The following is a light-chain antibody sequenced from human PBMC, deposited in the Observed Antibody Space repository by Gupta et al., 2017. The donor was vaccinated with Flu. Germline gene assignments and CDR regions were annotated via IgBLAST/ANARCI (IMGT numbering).Light chain of an antibody. V-gene: IGKV1-5*03. CDR2: KAS. J-gene: IGKJ1*01. Sequence: DIQMTLSPSTLSASVGDRVTITCRASQSINSWLAWYQQKPGKAPKLLIYKASSLQSGVPSRFSGSGSGTEFTLTISSLQPDDFATYYCQQDNSSPWTFAQGTKVEIK. CDR1: QSINSW. CDR3: QQDNSSPWT.